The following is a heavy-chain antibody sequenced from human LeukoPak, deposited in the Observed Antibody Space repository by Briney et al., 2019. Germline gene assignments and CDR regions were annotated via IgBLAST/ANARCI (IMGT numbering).Heavy chain of an antibody. D-gene: IGHD4-17*01. J-gene: IGHJ4*02. V-gene: IGHV1-46*01. CDR3: ARDSADYGDYDY. Sequence: ASVKVSCKTSGSTFTGYYLHWVRQAPGQGLDWMGIINPSGGSTSYAQKFQGRVTMTRDTSTSTVYMELSSLRSEDTAVYYCARDSADYGDYDYWGQGTLVTVSS. CDR1: GSTFTGYY. CDR2: INPSGGST.